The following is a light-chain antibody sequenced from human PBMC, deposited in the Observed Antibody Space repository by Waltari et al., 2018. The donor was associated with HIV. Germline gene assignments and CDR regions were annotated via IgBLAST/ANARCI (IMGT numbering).Light chain of an antibody. CDR1: QSTSGY. Sequence: DIHVAQSPSSLSASVGDRVTITCRTSQSTSGYVNLYQQKPGKAPNLLIYAASRLQSGFPSRFSGTGSGTYFTLTISNLQPEDFATYYCLQSYGTPWTFGQWTRVEIK. CDR3: LQSYGTPWT. V-gene: IGKV1-39*01. J-gene: IGKJ1*01. CDR2: AAS.